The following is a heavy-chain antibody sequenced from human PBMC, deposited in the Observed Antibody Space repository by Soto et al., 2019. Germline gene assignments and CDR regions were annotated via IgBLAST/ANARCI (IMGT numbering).Heavy chain of an antibody. CDR1: GYTFTGYY. CDR2: INPNSGGT. V-gene: IGHV1-2*02. CDR3: ARLYYYYVWGSYRYRHYFDY. D-gene: IGHD3-16*02. J-gene: IGHJ4*02. Sequence: ASVKVSCKASGYTFTGYYMHWVRQAPGQGLEWMGWINPNSGGTNYAQKFQGRVTMTRDTSISTAYMELSRLRSDDTAVYYCARLYYYYVWGSYRYRHYFDYWGQGTLVTVSS.